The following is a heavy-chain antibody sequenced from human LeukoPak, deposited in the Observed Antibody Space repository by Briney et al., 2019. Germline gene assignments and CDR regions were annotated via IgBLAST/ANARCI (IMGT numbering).Heavy chain of an antibody. CDR3: TTDSRVLRYFDWPLGFDY. CDR1: GFTFSNTW. D-gene: IGHD3-9*01. V-gene: IGHV3-15*01. Sequence: GGSLRLSCAASGFTFSNTWMSWVRQAPGKGLEGVGRIKSKTDGGTTDNAAPAKGRFTISRDDSKNTLYLQMNSLKTEDTAVYYCTTDSRVLRYFDWPLGFDYWGQGTLVTVSS. CDR2: IKSKTDGGTT. J-gene: IGHJ4*02.